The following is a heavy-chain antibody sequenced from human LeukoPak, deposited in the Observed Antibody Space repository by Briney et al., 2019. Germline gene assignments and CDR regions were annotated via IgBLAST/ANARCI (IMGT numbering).Heavy chain of an antibody. CDR2: IKQDGSEK. V-gene: IGHV3-7*04. CDR1: GFTFSSSW. D-gene: IGHD3-10*01. CDR3: ARYYGSGSWDY. J-gene: IGHJ4*02. Sequence: GGSLRLSCAASGFTFSSSWMTWVRQAPGKGLEWVASIKQDGSEKYYVDSVKGRFTISRDNTESALYLQMNSLRAEDTAIYYCARYYGSGSWDYWGQGTLVTVSS.